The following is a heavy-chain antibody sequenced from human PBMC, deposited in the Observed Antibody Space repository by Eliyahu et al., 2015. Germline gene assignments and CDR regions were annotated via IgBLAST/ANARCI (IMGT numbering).Heavy chain of an antibody. CDR2: ISYDGSNK. J-gene: IGHJ4*02. Sequence: GKGLEWVAVISYDGSNKYYADSVKGRFTISRDNSKNTLYLQMNSLRAEDTAVYYCARDSYSSSWYGDYWGQGTLVTVSS. D-gene: IGHD6-13*01. CDR3: ARDSYSSSWYGDY. V-gene: IGHV3-30*03.